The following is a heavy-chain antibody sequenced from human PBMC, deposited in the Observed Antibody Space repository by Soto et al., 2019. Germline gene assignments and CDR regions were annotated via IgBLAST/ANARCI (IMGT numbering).Heavy chain of an antibody. J-gene: IGHJ6*02. CDR3: AKAPSLDYYYGMDV. CDR2: ISWDGGST. Sequence: GGSLILSCAASGFTFDDYTMHWVRQAPGKGLEWVSLISWDGGSTYYADSVKGRFTISRDNSKNSLYLQMNSLRTEDTALYYCAKAPSLDYYYGMDVWGQGTTVTVSS. CDR1: GFTFDDYT. V-gene: IGHV3-43*01.